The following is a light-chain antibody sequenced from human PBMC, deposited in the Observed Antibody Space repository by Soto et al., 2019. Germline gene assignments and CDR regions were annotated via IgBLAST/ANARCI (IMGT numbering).Light chain of an antibody. CDR1: QSVSSNN. Sequence: EIVLTQSPGTLSLSPGERATLSCRASQSVSSNNLAWYQQRPGQAPRVVIYGASTRATGIPERFSGSGSGTDFTLTISILEPEDSAVYYCQQYGRAPFTFGPGTKVDIK. CDR3: QQYGRAPFT. CDR2: GAS. V-gene: IGKV3-20*01. J-gene: IGKJ3*01.